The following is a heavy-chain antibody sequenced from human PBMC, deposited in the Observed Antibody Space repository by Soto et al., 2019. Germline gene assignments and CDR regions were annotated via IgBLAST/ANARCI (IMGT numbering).Heavy chain of an antibody. CDR3: ARGGYYDNAWEKLSYYGLDV. CDR1: GYTFTSYD. Sequence: ASVKVSCKASGYTFTSYDINWVRQATGQGLEWMGWMNPNSDNTGYAQKFKGRVTMTRNTSKSTAYKEQSSLKSDDTGVYYFARGGYYDNAWEKLSYYGLDVWGQGTTVTVSS. D-gene: IGHD3-22*01. J-gene: IGHJ6*02. V-gene: IGHV1-8*01. CDR2: MNPNSDNT.